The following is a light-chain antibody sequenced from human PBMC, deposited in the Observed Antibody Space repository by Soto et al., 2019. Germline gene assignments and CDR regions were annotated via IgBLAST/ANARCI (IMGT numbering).Light chain of an antibody. J-gene: IGKJ1*01. CDR2: GAS. CDR3: QQYNNWPTWT. CDR1: QSVSNN. Sequence: EIVMTQSPATLSVSPGERATLSCRASQSVSNNLAWYQQKAGQAPRLLIYGASTRATGIPARFSGSGSGTEFTLTISSLQSEDFAVYHCQQYNNWPTWTFGQGTKVEIK. V-gene: IGKV3-15*01.